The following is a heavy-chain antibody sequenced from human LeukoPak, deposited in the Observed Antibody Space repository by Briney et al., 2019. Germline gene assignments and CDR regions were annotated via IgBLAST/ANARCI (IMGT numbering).Heavy chain of an antibody. D-gene: IGHD6-13*01. Sequence: GGSLRLSCAASGFTFSSYWMHWVRQAPGKGLVWVSRINSDGSSTSYADSVKGRFTISRDNAKNTLYLQMNSLRAEDTAVYYCARDRRIAAAGLGVAHPFDCWGQGTLVTVSS. CDR2: INSDGSST. V-gene: IGHV3-74*01. CDR3: ARDRRIAAAGLGVAHPFDC. CDR1: GFTFSSYW. J-gene: IGHJ4*02.